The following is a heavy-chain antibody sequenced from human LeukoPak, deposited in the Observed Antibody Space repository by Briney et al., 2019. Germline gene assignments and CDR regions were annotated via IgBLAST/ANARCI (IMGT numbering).Heavy chain of an antibody. D-gene: IGHD3-3*01. Sequence: GGSLRLSCAASGFTFSSYAMSWVRQAPGKGLEWVSAISGSGGSTYYADSVKGRFTISRDNYKNTLYLQMNSLRAEDTAVYYCAKGLRFLEWFHDAFDIWGQGTMVTVSS. CDR2: ISGSGGST. J-gene: IGHJ3*02. CDR1: GFTFSSYA. V-gene: IGHV3-23*01. CDR3: AKGLRFLEWFHDAFDI.